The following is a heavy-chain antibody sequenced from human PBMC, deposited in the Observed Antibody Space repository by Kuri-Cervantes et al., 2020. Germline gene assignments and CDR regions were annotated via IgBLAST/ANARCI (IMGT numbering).Heavy chain of an antibody. CDR3: ARHPWLDSSGYYYVLFDY. D-gene: IGHD3-22*01. Sequence: SETLSLTCSVSSGSISGGSYFWGWIRQPPGRGLEWIASIYYNGGDRGGAYYNPSLKSRVTISVDTSKNQFSLKLSSVTAADTAVYYCARHPWLDSSGYYYVLFDYWAQGTLAT. V-gene: IGHV4-39*01. J-gene: IGHJ4*02. CDR2: IYYNGGDRGGA. CDR1: SGSISGGSYF.